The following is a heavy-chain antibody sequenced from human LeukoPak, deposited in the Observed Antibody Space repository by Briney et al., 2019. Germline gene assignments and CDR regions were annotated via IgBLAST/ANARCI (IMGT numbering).Heavy chain of an antibody. D-gene: IGHD2-2*01. CDR3: ARHYRYCSTTNCYDY. J-gene: IGHJ4*02. CDR2: IYYSGST. V-gene: IGHV4-59*08. CDR1: GGSIRSYY. Sequence: SETLSLTCTVSGGSIRSYYWSWIRQPPGKGLEWIGYIYYSGSTNYNPSLKSRVTISVDTSKNQFSLKLSSVTAADTAVYYCARHYRYCSTTNCYDYWGQGTLVTVS.